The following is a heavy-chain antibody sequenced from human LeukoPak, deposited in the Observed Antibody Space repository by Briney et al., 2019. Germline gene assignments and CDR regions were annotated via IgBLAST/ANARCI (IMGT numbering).Heavy chain of an antibody. D-gene: IGHD6-19*01. J-gene: IGHJ4*02. V-gene: IGHV3-30*04. CDR3: ARSPEQWLVNVY. CDR1: GFTFSSYA. Sequence: PGGSLRLSCAASGFTFSSYAMHWVRQAPGKGLEWVAVISYDGSNKYYADSVKGRFTISRDNSKNTLYLQMNSLRAEDTAVYYCARSPEQWLVNVYWGQGTLVTVSS. CDR2: ISYDGSNK.